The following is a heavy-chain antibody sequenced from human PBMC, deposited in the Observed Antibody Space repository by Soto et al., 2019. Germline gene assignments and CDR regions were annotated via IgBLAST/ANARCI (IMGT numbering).Heavy chain of an antibody. D-gene: IGHD3-10*01. V-gene: IGHV1-69*02. CDR1: GDTFNFYT. Sequence: QVHLVQSGAELKKPGSSVRVSCKASGDTFNFYTINWVRQAPGLGLEWMGRTNPILSMSNSALKFQGRLSISADKSTSAAYMDLRSLRSDATAVYYCATSYGSGSQAFDYWGHVALVSVSS. J-gene: IGHJ4*03. CDR3: ATSYGSGSQAFDY. CDR2: TNPILSMS.